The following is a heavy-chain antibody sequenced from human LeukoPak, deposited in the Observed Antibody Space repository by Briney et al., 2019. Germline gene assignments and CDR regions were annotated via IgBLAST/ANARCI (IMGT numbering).Heavy chain of an antibody. J-gene: IGHJ4*02. CDR1: GFTFSSYA. D-gene: IGHD6-19*01. Sequence: PGGSLRLSCAASGFTFSSYAMHWVRQAPGKGLEWVAAISYDGSNKYYAASVKGRFTISRDNSKTTLYLQMNSLRAEDTAVYSCARRYSSGWYYYYWGQGTLVTVSS. CDR3: ARRYSSGWYYYY. V-gene: IGHV3-30*04. CDR2: ISYDGSNK.